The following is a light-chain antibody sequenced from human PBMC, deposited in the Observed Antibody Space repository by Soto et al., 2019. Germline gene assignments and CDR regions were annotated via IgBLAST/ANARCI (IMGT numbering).Light chain of an antibody. CDR1: QSIGTF. CDR3: QHRSNWPPG. CDR2: DTS. V-gene: IGKV3-11*01. J-gene: IGKJ5*01. Sequence: EVVLTQSPATLSLSPGERASLSCRASQSIGTFLAWYQQKPGQVPRLLIYDTSNRATGIPARFSGSGSGTDFTLSISSLAPEDFAVYYCQHRSNWPPGFGQGTRLEI.